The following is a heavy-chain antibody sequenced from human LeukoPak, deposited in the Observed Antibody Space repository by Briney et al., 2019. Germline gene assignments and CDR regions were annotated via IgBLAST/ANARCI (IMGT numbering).Heavy chain of an antibody. CDR3: ARAGAARFFWRYYYYYMDV. D-gene: IGHD3-3*01. V-gene: IGHV3-30*03. J-gene: IGHJ6*03. CDR1: GFTFNNYW. Sequence: GGSLRLSCAASGFTFNNYWMSRVRQAPGKGLEWVAVISYDGSNKYYADSVKGRFTISRDNSKNTLYLQMNSLRAEDTAVYYCARAGAARFFWRYYYYYMDVWGKGTTVTVSS. CDR2: ISYDGSNK.